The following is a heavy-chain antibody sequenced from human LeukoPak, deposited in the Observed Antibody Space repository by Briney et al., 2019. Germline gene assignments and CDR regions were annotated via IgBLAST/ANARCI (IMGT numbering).Heavy chain of an antibody. Sequence: PSETLSLTCAAYGGSFSGYYWSWIRQPPGKGLEWIGEINHSGSTNYNPSLKSRVTISVDTSKNQFSLKLSSVTAADTAVYYCAILGADYYDSSGQDAFDIWGQGTMVTVSS. CDR3: AILGADYYDSSGQDAFDI. V-gene: IGHV4-34*01. CDR2: INHSGST. D-gene: IGHD3-22*01. CDR1: GGSFSGYY. J-gene: IGHJ3*02.